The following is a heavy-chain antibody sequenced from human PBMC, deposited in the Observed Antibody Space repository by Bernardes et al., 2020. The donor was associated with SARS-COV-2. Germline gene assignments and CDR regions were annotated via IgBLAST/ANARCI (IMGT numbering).Heavy chain of an antibody. CDR3: AREPRYYYDSSGYSSP. V-gene: IGHV1-18*01. Sequence: VTVSCKASGYTFTNYGISWVRQAPGQGLEWMGWISAYNGNTNYAQNLQGRVTMTTDTSTSTAYMELRSLRSDDTAVYYCAREPRYYYDSSGYSSPWGQGTLVTVSS. J-gene: IGHJ5*02. D-gene: IGHD3-22*01. CDR1: GYTFTNYG. CDR2: ISAYNGNT.